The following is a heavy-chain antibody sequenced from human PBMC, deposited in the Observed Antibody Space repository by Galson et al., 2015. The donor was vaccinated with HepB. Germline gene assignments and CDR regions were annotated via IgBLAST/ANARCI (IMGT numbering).Heavy chain of an antibody. Sequence: ETLSLTCTVSGGSISSYYWSWIRQPAGKGLEWIGYIYYSGSTNYNPSLKSRVTISVDTSKNQFSLKLSSVTAADTAVYYCARAQAVAGPIDYWGQGTLVTVSS. J-gene: IGHJ4*02. CDR3: ARAQAVAGPIDY. CDR2: IYYSGST. CDR1: GGSISSYY. D-gene: IGHD6-19*01. V-gene: IGHV4-59*08.